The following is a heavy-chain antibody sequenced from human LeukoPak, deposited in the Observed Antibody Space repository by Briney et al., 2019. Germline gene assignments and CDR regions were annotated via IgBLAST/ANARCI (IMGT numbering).Heavy chain of an antibody. Sequence: PGGSLRPSCAASGFTFSSYSMNWVRQAPGKGLEWVSYISSGSSTTYYADSVKGRFTISKDNAKNSLSLQMNSLRAEDTAVYYCARGGRHYYDSSGYYSQVPFDYWGQGTLVTVSS. CDR2: ISSGSSTT. V-gene: IGHV3-48*01. CDR1: GFTFSSYS. D-gene: IGHD3-22*01. J-gene: IGHJ4*02. CDR3: ARGGRHYYDSSGYYSQVPFDY.